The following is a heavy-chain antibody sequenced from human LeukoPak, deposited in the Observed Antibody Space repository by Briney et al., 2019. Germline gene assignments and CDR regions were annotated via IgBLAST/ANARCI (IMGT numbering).Heavy chain of an antibody. J-gene: IGHJ6*03. CDR1: GGSISGYH. CDR2: IYYSGSN. Sequence: SETLSLTCTGSGGSISGYHWIWLRQPPGKGLVWFGYIYYSGSNNDNPSLKSLVTISVDTSKNHFSLKLSPVTAAATAVYYCGRVPRSYYSYSYMDVWGKGTTLTVSS. V-gene: IGHV4-59*01. CDR3: GRVPRSYYSYSYMDV.